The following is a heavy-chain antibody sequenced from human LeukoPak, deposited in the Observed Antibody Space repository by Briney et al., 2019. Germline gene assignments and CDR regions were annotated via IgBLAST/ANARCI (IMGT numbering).Heavy chain of an antibody. J-gene: IGHJ4*02. Sequence: PSETLSLTCTVSGGFISSSSYCWGWIRQPPGKGLEWIGSIYYSGSTYYNPSLKSRVTISVDTSKNQFSLKLSSVTAAVTAVYYCARDVLLWFGELLRYFDHWGQGTLVTVSS. CDR2: IYYSGST. CDR3: ARDVLLWFGELLRYFDH. CDR1: GGFISSSSYC. D-gene: IGHD3-10*01. V-gene: IGHV4-39*01.